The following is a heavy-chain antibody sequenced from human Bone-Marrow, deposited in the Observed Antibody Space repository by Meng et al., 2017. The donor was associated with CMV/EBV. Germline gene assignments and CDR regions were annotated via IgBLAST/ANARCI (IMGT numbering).Heavy chain of an antibody. V-gene: IGHV4-34*01. CDR1: GGSFSGYY. CDR2: INHSGST. CDR3: ARAAYCTNGVCSLGKPDY. J-gene: IGHJ4*02. D-gene: IGHD2-8*01. Sequence: SETLSLTCAVYGGSFSGYYWSWIRQPPGKGLEWIGEINHSGSTNYNPSLKSRVTISVDTSKNQFSLMLSSVTAADTAVYYCARAAYCTNGVCSLGKPDYWGQGQLVTVYS.